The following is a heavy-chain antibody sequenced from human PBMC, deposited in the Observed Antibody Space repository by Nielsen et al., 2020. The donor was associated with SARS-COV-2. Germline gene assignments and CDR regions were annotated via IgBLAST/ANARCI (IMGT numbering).Heavy chain of an antibody. Sequence: GESLKISCTASGFTFGDYAMSWFRQAPGKGLEWVGFIRSKAYSGTTEYAASVKGRFTISRDDSKSIAYLQMNSLKTEDTAVYYCTREGITIFGVVIMGYFDYWGQGTLVTVSS. CDR1: GFTFGDYA. D-gene: IGHD3-3*01. CDR3: TREGITIFGVVIMGYFDY. CDR2: IRSKAYSGTT. V-gene: IGHV3-49*03. J-gene: IGHJ4*02.